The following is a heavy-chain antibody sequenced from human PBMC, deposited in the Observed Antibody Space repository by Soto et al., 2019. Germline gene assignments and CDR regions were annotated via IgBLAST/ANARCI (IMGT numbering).Heavy chain of an antibody. CDR1: GYSFTSYG. CDR3: ARGDSTGSPRGWFAP. J-gene: IGHJ5*02. D-gene: IGHD6-19*01. CDR2: ISTYNGDT. Sequence: QVQLVQSVTEVKKPGASVQVSCKASGYSFTSYGINWVRQAPGQGLEWMGWISTYNGDTNYAQKFQRRVTMSTDTSTTTAYMELRRLTSDDTAVYFCARGDSTGSPRGWFAPWGQGTVVTVSS. V-gene: IGHV1-18*04.